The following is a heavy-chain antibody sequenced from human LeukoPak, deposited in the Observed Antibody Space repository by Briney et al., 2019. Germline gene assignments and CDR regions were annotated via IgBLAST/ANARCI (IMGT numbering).Heavy chain of an antibody. D-gene: IGHD3-10*01. V-gene: IGHV4-39*01. CDR1: GGSISSSRYS. Sequence: SETLSLTCTVSGGSISSSRYSWGWIRQPPGKGLEWIGSIYYSGSTYYNPSLKSRVTISVDTSKNQFSLKLSSVTAADTAVYYCARTIPYYYGSGSYPVLDYWGQGTLVTVSS. J-gene: IGHJ4*02. CDR3: ARTIPYYYGSGSYPVLDY. CDR2: IYYSGST.